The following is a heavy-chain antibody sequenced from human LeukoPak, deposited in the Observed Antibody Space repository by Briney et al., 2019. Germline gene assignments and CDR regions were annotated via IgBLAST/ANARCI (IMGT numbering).Heavy chain of an antibody. V-gene: IGHV4-61*02. CDR3: ARWSGSVTARNYYYYMDV. CDR2: IYTSGTT. CDR1: GGSVRRGNYY. D-gene: IGHD6-6*01. Sequence: SETLSLTCTVSGGSVRRGNYYWTWIRQPAGSGPEWIGRIYTSGTTDYNPSLRTRFTISVDPSRNQFSLNLSSVTAEDKAVYYCARWSGSVTARNYYYYMDVWGEGTTVTVSS. J-gene: IGHJ6*03.